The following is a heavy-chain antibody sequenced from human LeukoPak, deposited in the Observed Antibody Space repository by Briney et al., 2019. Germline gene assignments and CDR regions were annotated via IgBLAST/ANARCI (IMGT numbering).Heavy chain of an antibody. CDR2: MSGSGSST. D-gene: IGHD3-10*01. V-gene: IGHV3-23*01. Sequence: GGSLRLSCAPSAFTLSIDAMSWVRPAPGKVLEWVSAMSGSGSSTYYAGSVKGRFTISRDNSKNTLYLQMNSLRAEDTAVYYCAKDRAGSEGDYWGQGTLVTVSS. CDR1: AFTLSIDA. CDR3: AKDRAGSEGDY. J-gene: IGHJ4*02.